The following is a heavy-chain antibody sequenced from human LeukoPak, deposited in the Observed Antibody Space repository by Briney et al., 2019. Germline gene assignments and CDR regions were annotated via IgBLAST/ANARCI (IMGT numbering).Heavy chain of an antibody. D-gene: IGHD3-3*01. J-gene: IGHJ3*02. V-gene: IGHV4-34*01. Sequence: SETLSLTCAVYGGSFSGYYWSWIRQPPGKGLEWTGEINHSGSTNYNPSLKSRVTISVDTSKNQFSLKLSSVTAADTAIYYCASTDFWSGYYAFDIWGRGTMVTVSS. CDR1: GGSFSGYY. CDR3: ASTDFWSGYYAFDI. CDR2: INHSGST.